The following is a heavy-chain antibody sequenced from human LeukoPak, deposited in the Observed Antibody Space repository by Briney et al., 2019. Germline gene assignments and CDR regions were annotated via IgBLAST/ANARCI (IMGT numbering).Heavy chain of an antibody. J-gene: IGHJ6*02. D-gene: IGHD2-2*01. Sequence: ASVKVSCKASGYTLTSYDINWVRQATGQGLEWMGWMNPNSGDTGYAQKFQGRVTMTRNTSISTAYMELSSLRSEDTAVYYCARVGYCSSTSCYPALYYYYYYGMDVWGQGTTVTVSS. V-gene: IGHV1-8*01. CDR1: GYTLTSYD. CDR2: MNPNSGDT. CDR3: ARVGYCSSTSCYPALYYYYYYGMDV.